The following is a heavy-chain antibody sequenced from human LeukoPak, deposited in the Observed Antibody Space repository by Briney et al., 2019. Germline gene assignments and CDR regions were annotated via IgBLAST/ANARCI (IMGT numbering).Heavy chain of an antibody. J-gene: IGHJ4*02. CDR3: ARDTAMDNYFDY. CDR2: IYYSGST. V-gene: IGHV4-31*03. Sequence: SETLSLTCTVSGDSISSGGYYWSWIRQHPGKGLEWIGYIYYSGSTYYNPSLKSRVTISVDTSKNQFSLKLSSVTAADTAVYYCARDTAMDNYFDYWGQGTLVTVSS. CDR1: GDSISSGGYY. D-gene: IGHD5-18*01.